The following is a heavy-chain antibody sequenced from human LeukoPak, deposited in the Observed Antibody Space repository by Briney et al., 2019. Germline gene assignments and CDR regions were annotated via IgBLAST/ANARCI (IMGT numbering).Heavy chain of an antibody. V-gene: IGHV3-21*01. CDR3: ARWLQSKNSYYYGMDV. CDR2: ISSSSSYI. CDR1: GFTFSSYS. J-gene: IGHJ6*02. Sequence: GGSLRLSCAASGFTFSSYSMNWVRQAPGKGLEWVSSISSSSSYIYYADSVKGRFTISRDNAKNSLYLQMNSLRAEDTAVYYCARWLQSKNSYYYGMDVWGQGTTVTVSS. D-gene: IGHD5-24*01.